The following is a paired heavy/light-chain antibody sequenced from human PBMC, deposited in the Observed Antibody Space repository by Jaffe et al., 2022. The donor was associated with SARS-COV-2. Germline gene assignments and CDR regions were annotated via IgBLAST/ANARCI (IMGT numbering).Light chain of an antibody. V-gene: IGLV3-1*01. Sequence: SSELTQPPSMSVSPGQTARLTCSGEDLRNRYVCWYQQKPGLSPVLVIYQDNKRPSGIPARFSGSNSGNTATLTISGTQALDEAFYYCQVWDDSVVFGGGTKLTVL. CDR1: DLRNRY. CDR3: QVWDDSVV. CDR2: QDN. J-gene: IGLJ2*01.
Heavy chain of an antibody. Sequence: QVQLQESGPGLVKPSETLSLTCTVSGGSISTYYWTWIRQSPGKGPEWIGNVYYSGGTIFNPSLRSRLTISIDTPKRQFSLKLRSVTAADTAMYFCARPTQDGDFGNAFDVWGPGTMVTVSS. J-gene: IGHJ3*01. CDR1: GGSISTYY. V-gene: IGHV4-59*08. CDR3: ARPTQDGDFGNAFDV. D-gene: IGHD4-17*01. CDR2: VYYSGGT.